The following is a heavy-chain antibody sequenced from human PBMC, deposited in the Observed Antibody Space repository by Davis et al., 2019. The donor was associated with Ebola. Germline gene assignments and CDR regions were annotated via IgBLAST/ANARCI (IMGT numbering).Heavy chain of an antibody. CDR2: ISYDGSNK. J-gene: IGHJ4*02. Sequence: GESLKISCAASGFNFSSYAMHWVRQAPGKGLEWVAVISYDGSNKYYADSVKGRFTISRDNAKNSLYLQMNSLRAEDTAVYYCARDALINTGGYWGQGTLVTVSS. D-gene: IGHD2/OR15-2a*01. CDR3: ARDALINTGGY. V-gene: IGHV3-30-3*01. CDR1: GFNFSSYA.